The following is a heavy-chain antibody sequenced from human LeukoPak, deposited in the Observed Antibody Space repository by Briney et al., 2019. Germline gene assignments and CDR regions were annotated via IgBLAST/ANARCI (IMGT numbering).Heavy chain of an antibody. CDR2: INPNSGGT. CDR1: GYTFTGYY. Sequence: ASVKVSCKASGYTFTGYYMHWVRQAPGQGLAWMGRINPNSGGTNYAQKFQGRVTMTRDTSISTAYMELSRLRSDDTAVYYCAREQGYCSGGSCSGVDYWGQGTLVTVSS. CDR3: AREQGYCSGGSCSGVDY. V-gene: IGHV1-2*06. J-gene: IGHJ4*02. D-gene: IGHD2-15*01.